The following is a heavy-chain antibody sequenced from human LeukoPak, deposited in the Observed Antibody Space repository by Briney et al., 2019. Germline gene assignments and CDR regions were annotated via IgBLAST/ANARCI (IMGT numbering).Heavy chain of an antibody. CDR3: ARGGSDTAMAHDY. D-gene: IGHD5-18*01. V-gene: IGHV3-74*03. CDR2: INRDGSRT. J-gene: IGHJ4*02. Sequence: GGSLRLSCAASGFTFSNHWMHWVRQAPGKGLMWVSRINRDGSRTEYADSVKGRFTISRDDAKNALYLQVNSLRAEDTAVYFCARGGSDTAMAHDYWGQGTLVTVSS. CDR1: GFTFSNHW.